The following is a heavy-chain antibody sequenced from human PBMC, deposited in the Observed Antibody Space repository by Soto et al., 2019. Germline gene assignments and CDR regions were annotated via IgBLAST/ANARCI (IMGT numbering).Heavy chain of an antibody. CDR2: FDPEDGET. J-gene: IGHJ3*02. Sequence: EASVKVSCKVSGYTLTELSMHWVRQAPGKGLEWMGGFDPEDGETIYAQKFQGRVTMTEDTSTDTAYMELSSLRSEDTAVYYCATDRPHGDAFDIWGQGTMVTVSS. V-gene: IGHV1-24*01. CDR3: ATDRPHGDAFDI. CDR1: GYTLTELS.